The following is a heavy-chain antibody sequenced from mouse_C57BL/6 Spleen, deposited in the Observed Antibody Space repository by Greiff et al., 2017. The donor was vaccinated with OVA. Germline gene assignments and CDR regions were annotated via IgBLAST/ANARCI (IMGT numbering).Heavy chain of an antibody. D-gene: IGHD1-1*01. CDR2: IDPSDSYT. V-gene: IGHV1-69*01. J-gene: IGHJ2*01. CDR3: ARSATTGSSCFDY. Sequence: QVQLQQPGAELVMPGASVKLSCKASGYTFTSYWMHWVKQRPGQGLEWIGEIDPSDSYTNYNQKFTGKSTLTVDKSSSTAYMQLSSLTSEDSAVYYCARSATTGSSCFDYWGQGTTLTVSS. CDR1: GYTFTSYW.